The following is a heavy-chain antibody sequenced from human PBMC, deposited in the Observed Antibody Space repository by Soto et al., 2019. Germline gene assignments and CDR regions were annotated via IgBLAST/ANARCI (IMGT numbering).Heavy chain of an antibody. Sequence: SESLSLTCTVSGGSISSYYWSWIRQPPGKGLEWIGYIYYSGSTNYNPSLKSRVTISVDTSKNQFSLKLSSVTAADTAVYYCARALILTGYYIHDAFDIWGQGTMVTVSS. V-gene: IGHV4-59*01. D-gene: IGHD3-9*01. CDR1: GGSISSYY. J-gene: IGHJ3*02. CDR2: IYYSGST. CDR3: ARALILTGYYIHDAFDI.